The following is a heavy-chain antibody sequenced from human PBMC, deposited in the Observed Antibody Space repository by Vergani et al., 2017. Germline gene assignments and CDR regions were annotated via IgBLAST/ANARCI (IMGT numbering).Heavy chain of an antibody. Sequence: QVQLQQWGGGLLKPSETLSLTCVVNGGSFTSYHWTWIRQSPGEGLEWVGDIDHTGRPDYNPSLKSRLTMSVDKSRNRFSLTLNSVTATDTAIYFCARVNTETSGHLYYYYYMDVWGQGTAVTVS. V-gene: IGHV4-34*01. D-gene: IGHD4-11*01. CDR2: IDHTGRP. CDR3: ARVNTETSGHLYYYYYMDV. CDR1: GGSFTSYH. J-gene: IGHJ6*03.